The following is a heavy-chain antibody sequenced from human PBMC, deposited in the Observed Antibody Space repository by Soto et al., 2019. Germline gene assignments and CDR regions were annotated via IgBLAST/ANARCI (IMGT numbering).Heavy chain of an antibody. CDR2: IYYSGST. D-gene: IGHD2-15*01. CDR3: ARGYCSGGSCYYGY. Sequence: SETLSLTCTVSGGSISSYYWSWIRQPPGKGLEWIGYIYYSGSTNYNPSLKSRVTISVDTSKNQFSLKLSSVTAADTAVYYCARGYCSGGSCYYGYWGQGTLVTVSS. J-gene: IGHJ4*02. CDR1: GGSISSYY. V-gene: IGHV4-59*01.